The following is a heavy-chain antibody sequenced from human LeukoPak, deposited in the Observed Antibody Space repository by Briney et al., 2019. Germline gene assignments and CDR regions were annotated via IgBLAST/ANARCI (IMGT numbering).Heavy chain of an antibody. CDR1: GFTFSSYA. CDR2: ISGSGGST. Sequence: GGSLRLSCAASGFTFSSYAMSWVRQAPGKGLEWVSGISGSGGSTYYADSVKGRFTISRDNSKNTLFLQMNSLRAEDTAVYYCAKDDRSRGSYYSVYWGQGTLVTVSS. V-gene: IGHV3-23*01. CDR3: AKDDRSRGSYYSVY. J-gene: IGHJ4*02. D-gene: IGHD1-26*01.